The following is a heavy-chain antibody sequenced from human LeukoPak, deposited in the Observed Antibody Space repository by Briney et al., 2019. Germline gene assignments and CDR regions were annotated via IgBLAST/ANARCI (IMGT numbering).Heavy chain of an antibody. J-gene: IGHJ4*02. D-gene: IGHD3-10*01. V-gene: IGHV1-69-2*01. CDR3: ATVSGSGSYYNHFDY. CDR1: GYTFTDYY. CDR2: VDPEDDET. Sequence: ASVKVSCKVSGYTFTDYYMHWVQQAPGKGLEWMGLVDPEDDETLYAEKFQGRVTITADTSSDTAYMELSSPRSEDTAVYYCATVSGSGSYYNHFDYWGQGTLVTVSS.